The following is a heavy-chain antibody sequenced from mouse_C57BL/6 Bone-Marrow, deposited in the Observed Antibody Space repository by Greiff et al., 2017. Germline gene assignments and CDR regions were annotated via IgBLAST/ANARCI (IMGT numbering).Heavy chain of an antibody. V-gene: IGHV1-59*01. CDR3: VRGGKKKYGSYYFDY. CDR1: GYTFTSYW. CDR2: IDPSDSYT. J-gene: IGHJ2*01. D-gene: IGHD1-1*01. Sequence: QVQLKQSGAELVRPGTSVKLSCKASGYTFTSYWMHWVKQRPGQGLEWIGVIDPSDSYTNYNQKFKGNATLTVDTSSSTAYMQLSSLTSEDSAVYFCVRGGKKKYGSYYFDYWGQGTTLTVSS.